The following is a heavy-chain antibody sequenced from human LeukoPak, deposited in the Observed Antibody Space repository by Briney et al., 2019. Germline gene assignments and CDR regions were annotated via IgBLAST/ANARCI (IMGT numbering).Heavy chain of an antibody. CDR2: IYTSGST. D-gene: IGHD5-18*01. Sequence: WETLSLTRTVSGGSISNYYWSWIRQPAGRGLEWIGRIYTSGSTHYNPSLKSRVTMSVDMSKNQFSLKLSSVTAADTAVYYCARWGYRKMGHYYYYYMDVWGKGTTVTVSS. V-gene: IGHV4-4*07. CDR3: ARWGYRKMGHYYYYYMDV. J-gene: IGHJ6*03. CDR1: GGSISNYY.